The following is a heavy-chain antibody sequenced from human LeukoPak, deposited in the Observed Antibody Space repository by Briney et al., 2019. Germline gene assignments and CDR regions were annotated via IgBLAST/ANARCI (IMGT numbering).Heavy chain of an antibody. V-gene: IGHV3-21*01. CDR2: ISSSSSYI. CDR1: GFTFSSYA. J-gene: IGHJ4*02. D-gene: IGHD6-19*01. Sequence: GGSLRLSCAASGFTFSSYAMNWVRQAPGKGLEWVSSISSSSSYIYYADSVKGRFTISRDNAKNSLYLQMNSLRAEDTAVYYCARDLSGWYYFDYWGQGTLVTVSS. CDR3: ARDLSGWYYFDY.